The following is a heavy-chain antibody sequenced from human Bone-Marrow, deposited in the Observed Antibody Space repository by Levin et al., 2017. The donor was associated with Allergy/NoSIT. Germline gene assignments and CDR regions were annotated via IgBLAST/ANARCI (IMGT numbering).Heavy chain of an antibody. CDR2: IYKSGTT. J-gene: IGHJ4*02. D-gene: IGHD6-19*01. CDR1: GDSIDSGNYY. V-gene: IGHV4-31*03. CDR3: ARSQSGWFPGTQQWLDS. Sequence: SCTVSGDSIDSGNYYWTWIRQHPGKGLEWIGYIYKSGTTYYNPSLESRVAISVDTSKKQFSLTLTSVNVADTAVYFCARSQSGWFPGTQQWLDSWGQGTLVTVSS.